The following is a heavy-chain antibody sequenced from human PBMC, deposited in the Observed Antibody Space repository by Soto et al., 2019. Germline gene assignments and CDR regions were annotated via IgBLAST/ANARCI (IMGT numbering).Heavy chain of an antibody. CDR1: GFVFRTYG. CDR3: ARDIWSGNRVIIDY. Sequence: QVQLVESGGGVVQPGKSLRLSCAASGFVFRTYGMHWVRQAPGKGLEWLTLIWSDGSEEYYADSVKGRFTISRDNSKNTLYLQMDSLRDEDTAIYYCARDIWSGNRVIIDYWGQGALVAVSS. V-gene: IGHV3-33*01. CDR2: IWSDGSEE. D-gene: IGHD3-3*01. J-gene: IGHJ4*02.